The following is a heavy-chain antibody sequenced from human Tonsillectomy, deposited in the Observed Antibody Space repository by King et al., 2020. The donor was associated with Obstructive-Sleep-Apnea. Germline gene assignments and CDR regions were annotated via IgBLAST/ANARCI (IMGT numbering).Heavy chain of an antibody. CDR2: IKRTPDGVTA. CDR1: GFSFSKSW. V-gene: IGHV3-15*01. D-gene: IGHD5-18*01. Sequence: VQLVESGGGLVKPGGSLRLACSASGFSFSKSWLSWFGQAPGKGLEWCGRIKRTPDGVTADYAAPVKGRFIMSSDDLKNTLYLQMNSLKTEDTAVYYCTTDQGTSMVIDYWGQGTLVTVSS. J-gene: IGHJ4*02. CDR3: TTDQGTSMVIDY.